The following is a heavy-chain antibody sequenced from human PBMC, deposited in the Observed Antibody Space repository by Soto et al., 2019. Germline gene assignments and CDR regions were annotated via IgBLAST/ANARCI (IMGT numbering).Heavy chain of an antibody. J-gene: IGHJ6*02. CDR1: GGTFSSYA. V-gene: IGHV1-69*13. CDR2: IIPIFGTA. D-gene: IGHD2-15*01. CDR3: ARDLFGYCGGGSCYGDMDV. Sequence: ASVKVSCKASGGTFSSYAISWVRQAPGQGLEWMGGIIPIFGTANYAQKFQGRVTITADESTSTAHMELSSLRSEDTAVYYCARDLFGYCGGGSCYGDMDVRDQGTTSAVSS.